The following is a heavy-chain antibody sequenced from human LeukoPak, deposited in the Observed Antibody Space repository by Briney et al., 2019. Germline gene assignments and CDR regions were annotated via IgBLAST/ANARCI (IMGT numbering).Heavy chain of an antibody. J-gene: IGHJ4*02. CDR3: AKASPASNYDILTGYYTFDY. D-gene: IGHD3-9*01. CDR2: ISGSGGST. V-gene: IGHV3-23*01. CDR1: GFTFSSYA. Sequence: GGSLRLFCAASGFTFSSYAMSWVRQAPGKGLEWVSAISGSGGSTYYANSVKGRFTISRDNSKNTLYLQMNSLRAEDTAVYYCAKASPASNYDILTGYYTFDYWGQGTLVTVSS.